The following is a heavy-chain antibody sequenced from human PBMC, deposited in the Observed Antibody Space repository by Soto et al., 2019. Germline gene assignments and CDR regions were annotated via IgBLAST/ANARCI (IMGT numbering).Heavy chain of an antibody. CDR3: ARGFSSTPNWFDP. J-gene: IGHJ5*02. CDR2: IKQDGSVR. Sequence: GGSLRLSCVASGFTFSSCRMSWVRQAPGKGLEWVANIKQDGSVRYYVDSVKGRFTISRDNAMNSLYLQMNSLRVEDTAMYYCARGFSSTPNWFDPWGQGTLVTVSS. V-gene: IGHV3-7*03. D-gene: IGHD6-19*01. CDR1: GFTFSSCR.